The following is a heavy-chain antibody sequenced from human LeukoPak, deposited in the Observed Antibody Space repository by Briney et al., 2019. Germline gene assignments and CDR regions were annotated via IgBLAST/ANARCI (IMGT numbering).Heavy chain of an antibody. CDR2: IYYSGCT. V-gene: IGHV4-39*07. D-gene: IGHD2-2*01. Sequence: KPSETLSLTCTVHGGSISSSFYYWGWIRQPPGKGPERIGGIYYSGCTDYNPSLKSRVTISVDTSKNQFSLKLSSVTAADTAVYYCAGATSTTMPFRYFDYWGQGTLVTVSS. J-gene: IGHJ4*02. CDR1: GGSISSSFYY. CDR3: AGATSTTMPFRYFDY.